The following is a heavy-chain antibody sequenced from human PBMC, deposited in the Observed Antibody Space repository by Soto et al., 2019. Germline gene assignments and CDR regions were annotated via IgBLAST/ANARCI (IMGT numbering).Heavy chain of an antibody. CDR2: IYYSGST. Sequence: SETLSLTCTVSGGSISSGDYYWSWIRQPPGKGLEWIGYIYYSGSTYYNPSLRSRVTISVDTSKNQFSLKLSSVTAADTAVYYCARISGYYYDSSGSVFDAFDIWGQGTMVTVSS. V-gene: IGHV4-30-4*01. J-gene: IGHJ3*02. D-gene: IGHD3-22*01. CDR1: GGSISSGDYY. CDR3: ARISGYYYDSSGSVFDAFDI.